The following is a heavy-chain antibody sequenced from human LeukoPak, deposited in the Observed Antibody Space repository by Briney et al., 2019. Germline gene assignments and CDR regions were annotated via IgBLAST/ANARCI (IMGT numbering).Heavy chain of an antibody. CDR2: IYYSGST. CDR3: ARHRDHDDSSGVFDY. J-gene: IGHJ4*02. V-gene: IGHV4-39*01. Sequence: SSETLSLTCTVSGGSISSSSYYWGWIRQPPGRGLEWIGSIYYSGSTYYNPSLKSRVTISVDTSKNQFSLKLSSVTAADTAVYYCARHRDHDDSSGVFDYWGQGTLVTVSS. D-gene: IGHD3-22*01. CDR1: GGSISSSSYY.